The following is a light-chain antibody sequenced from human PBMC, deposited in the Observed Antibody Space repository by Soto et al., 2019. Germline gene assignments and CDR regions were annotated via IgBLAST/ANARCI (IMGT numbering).Light chain of an antibody. CDR3: QQSYSTPPLT. J-gene: IGKJ4*01. CDR1: QSISSW. CDR2: AAT. Sequence: DIQMTQSPSTLSASVGDRVTITCRASQSISSWLAWYQQKPGKAPKLLIYAATSLQSGVPSRFSGSGSGTDFTLTISSLQPEDFATYYCQQSYSTPPLTFGGGTKVDI. V-gene: IGKV1-39*01.